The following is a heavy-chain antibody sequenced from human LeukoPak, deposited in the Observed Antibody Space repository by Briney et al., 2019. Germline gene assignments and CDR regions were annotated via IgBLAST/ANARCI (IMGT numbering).Heavy chain of an antibody. CDR1: GFTFSSYA. J-gene: IGHJ4*02. CDR3: AKDLPAAYFDY. CDR2: IYSGGST. D-gene: IGHD2-2*01. Sequence: GGSLRLSCAASGFTFSSYAVSWVRQAPGKGLEWVSVIYSGGSTYYADSVKGRFTISRDNSKNTLYLQMSSLRPEDTAVYCCAKDLPAAYFDYWGQGTLVTVSS. V-gene: IGHV3-23*03.